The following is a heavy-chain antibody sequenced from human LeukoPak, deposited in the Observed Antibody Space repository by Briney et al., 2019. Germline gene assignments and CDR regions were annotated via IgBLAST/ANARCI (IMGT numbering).Heavy chain of an antibody. Sequence: PGGSLRLSCAASGFSFSTYAMNWVRRAPGKGLEWVSSISGSGSNTFYADSVKGRFTISRDNSKNTLYLQMNSLRAEDTAVYYCAKDLGYDILTGLDYWGQGTLVTVSS. J-gene: IGHJ4*02. CDR3: AKDLGYDILTGLDY. V-gene: IGHV3-23*01. CDR1: GFSFSTYA. D-gene: IGHD3-9*01. CDR2: ISGSGSNT.